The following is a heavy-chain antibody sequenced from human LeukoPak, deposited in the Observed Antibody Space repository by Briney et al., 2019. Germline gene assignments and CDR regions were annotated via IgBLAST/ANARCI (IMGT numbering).Heavy chain of an antibody. CDR3: AREIPSVSPIPTTALDY. D-gene: IGHD2-2*02. J-gene: IGHJ4*02. CDR2: VSPSSGAT. V-gene: IGHV1-2*02. Sequence: ASVKVSCKASGYTFTAYRVYWMRQAPGQGLEWMGWVSPSSGATKYAQKFQGRVTMTRDTSTSTAYVELRRLGSDDTAVYYCAREIPSVSPIPTTALDYWGQGTLVTVSS. CDR1: GYTFTAYR.